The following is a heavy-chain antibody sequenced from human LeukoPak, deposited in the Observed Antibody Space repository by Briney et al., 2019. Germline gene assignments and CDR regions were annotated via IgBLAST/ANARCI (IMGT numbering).Heavy chain of an antibody. CDR3: ARVYYYGMDV. CDR2: ISSSSSTI. Sequence: GGSLRLSCTASGFTFSNYNMNWVRQAPGKGLEWVSYISSSSSTIYYADSVKGRFTISRDNAKNSLYLQMNSLRAEDTAVYYCARVYYYGMDVWGQGTTVTVSS. J-gene: IGHJ6*02. CDR1: GFTFSNYN. V-gene: IGHV3-48*04.